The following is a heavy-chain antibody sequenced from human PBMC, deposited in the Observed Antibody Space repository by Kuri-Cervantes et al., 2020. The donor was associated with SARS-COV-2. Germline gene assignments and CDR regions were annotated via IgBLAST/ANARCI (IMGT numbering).Heavy chain of an antibody. D-gene: IGHD6-25*01. CDR1: GYSFTSYL. V-gene: IGHV5-51*01. J-gene: IGHJ3*02. CDR3: ARSAAPNAFDI. CDR2: IYPGDSDT. Sequence: GESLKISCKGSGYSFTSYLIGWVRQMPGKGLEWMGIIYPGDSDTRYSLSFQGQVTISADKSISTAYLQWSSLKASDTAMYYCARSAAPNAFDIWGQGTMVTVSS.